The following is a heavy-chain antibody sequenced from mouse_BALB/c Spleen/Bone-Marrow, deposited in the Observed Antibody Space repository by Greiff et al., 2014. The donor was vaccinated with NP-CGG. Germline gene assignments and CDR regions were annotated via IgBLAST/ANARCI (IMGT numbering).Heavy chain of an antibody. Sequence: ESGAELVRPGASVKLSCKALGYTFIDYEIHWVKQTPVHGLEWIGAIHPGSGGTAYNQKFKGKATLTADKYSSTVYMELSSLTSEDSVVYYCARLRQLGLRTIDYWGQGTTLTVSS. CDR1: GYTFIDYE. CDR3: ARLRQLGLRTIDY. D-gene: IGHD3-2*01. CDR2: IHPGSGGT. J-gene: IGHJ2*01. V-gene: IGHV1-15*01.